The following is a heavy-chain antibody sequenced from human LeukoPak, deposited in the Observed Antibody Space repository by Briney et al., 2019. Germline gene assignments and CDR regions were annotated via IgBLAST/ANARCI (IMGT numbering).Heavy chain of an antibody. D-gene: IGHD4-17*01. CDR1: GFTFSSYS. J-gene: IGHJ6*04. CDR3: ARCGPYYGDYGYYYYGMDV. CDR2: ISSSSSYI. Sequence: KAGGSLRLSCAASGFTFSSYSMNWVRQAPGKGLEWVSSISSSSSYIYYADSVKGRFTISRDNSKNTLYLQMNSLRAEDTAVYYCARCGPYYGDYGYYYYGMDVWGKGTTVTVSS. V-gene: IGHV3-21*01.